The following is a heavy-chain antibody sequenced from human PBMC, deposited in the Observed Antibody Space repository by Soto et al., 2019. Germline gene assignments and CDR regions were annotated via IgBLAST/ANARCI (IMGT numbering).Heavy chain of an antibody. V-gene: IGHV1-69*01. CDR1: GNTFSKYA. CDR3: ARDSHDYIWGSYRNGMEV. D-gene: IGHD3-16*02. CDR2: LIPILGTA. J-gene: IGHJ6*02. Sequence: QVQLVQSGAEVKKPGSSVKVSCKASGNTFSKYAISWVRQAPGQGLEWMGGLIPILGTAKYAQKFQGRVTITADESTRTAYMELSSVRFEDTAVYYCARDSHDYIWGSYRNGMEVWGQGTTVSVSS.